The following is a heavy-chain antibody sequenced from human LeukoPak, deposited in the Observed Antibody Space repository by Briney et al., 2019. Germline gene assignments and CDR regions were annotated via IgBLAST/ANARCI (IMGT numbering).Heavy chain of an antibody. Sequence: GGSLRLSCAASGFTFSSYGMHWVRQAPGKGLEWVAVISYDGSNKYYADSVKGRFTISRGNSKNTLYLQMNSLRAEDTAVYYCAKDLSPIHYYDFWSGYPPRYYYGMDVWGQGTTVTVSS. J-gene: IGHJ6*02. D-gene: IGHD3-3*01. V-gene: IGHV3-30*18. CDR2: ISYDGSNK. CDR3: AKDLSPIHYYDFWSGYPPRYYYGMDV. CDR1: GFTFSSYG.